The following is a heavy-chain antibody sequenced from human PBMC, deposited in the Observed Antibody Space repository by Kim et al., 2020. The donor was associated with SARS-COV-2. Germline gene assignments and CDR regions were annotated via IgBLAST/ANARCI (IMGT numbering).Heavy chain of an antibody. CDR3: AKAQGSSGWYRTDWFDP. V-gene: IGHV3-23*01. J-gene: IGHJ5*02. Sequence: VKGRFTISRDNSKNTLYLQMNSLRAEDTAVYYCAKAQGSSGWYRTDWFDPWGQGTLVTVSS. D-gene: IGHD6-19*01.